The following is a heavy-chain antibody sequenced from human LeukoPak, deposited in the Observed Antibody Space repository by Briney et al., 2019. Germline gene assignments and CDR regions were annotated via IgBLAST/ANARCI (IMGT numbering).Heavy chain of an antibody. CDR1: GFTFRSHG. CDR3: ARKAMVHPFDY. V-gene: IGHV3-48*01. D-gene: IGHD3-10*01. CDR2: IRGDGITT. Sequence: GGSLRLSCVASGFTFRSHGMNWVRQAPGKGLEWVSGIRGDGITTYYADSVKGRFTISRDNAKNSLYLQMNSLRAEDTAVYYCARKAMVHPFDYWGQGTLVTVSS. J-gene: IGHJ4*02.